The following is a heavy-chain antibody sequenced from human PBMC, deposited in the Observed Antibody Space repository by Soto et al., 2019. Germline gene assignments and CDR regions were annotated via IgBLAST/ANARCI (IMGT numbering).Heavy chain of an antibody. D-gene: IGHD6-6*01. Sequence: EVQLLESGGGLVQPGGSLRLSCAASGFTFSSYAMSWVRQAPGKGLEWVSAISGSGGSTYYADSVKGRFTISRDNSKNTLYLQMNSLKTEDTAVYYCARDGGIAARHYYGMDVWGQGTTVTVSS. CDR1: GFTFSSYA. CDR3: ARDGGIAARHYYGMDV. J-gene: IGHJ6*02. V-gene: IGHV3-23*01. CDR2: ISGSGGST.